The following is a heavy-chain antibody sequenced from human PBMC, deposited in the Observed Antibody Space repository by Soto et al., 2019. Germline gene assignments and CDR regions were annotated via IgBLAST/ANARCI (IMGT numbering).Heavy chain of an antibody. CDR2: IYYSGST. J-gene: IGHJ5*02. CDR3: ARLRPLYGDMGWLDP. CDR1: GDSISSYY. D-gene: IGHD4-17*01. V-gene: IGHV4-59*08. Sequence: PSETLSLTCTVSGDSISSYYWSWIRQPPGKGLEWIGYIYYSGSTNYNPSLKSRVTISVDTSKNQFSLKLSSVTAADTAVYYCARLRPLYGDMGWLDPWGQGTLVTVSS.